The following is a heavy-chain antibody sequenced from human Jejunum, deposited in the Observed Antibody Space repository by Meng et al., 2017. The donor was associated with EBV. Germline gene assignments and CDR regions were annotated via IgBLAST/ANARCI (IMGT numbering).Heavy chain of an antibody. CDR1: GFTLNTYA. D-gene: IGHD3-16*01. CDR3: AKDVTGIRGGDL. J-gene: IGHJ5*02. V-gene: IGHV3-23*01. CDR2: ITHADRT. Sequence: EVQLSESGGCLVQPGGSLRLSCVASGFTLNTYAMSWVRQAPGKGLEWVSVITHADRTFHADSVKGRFTISRDKFKNTLYLQMNSLRADDTAIYYCAKDVTGIRGGDLWGQGTLVTVSS.